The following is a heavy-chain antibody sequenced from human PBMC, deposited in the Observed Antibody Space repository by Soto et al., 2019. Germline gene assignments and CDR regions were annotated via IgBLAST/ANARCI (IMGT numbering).Heavy chain of an antibody. CDR3: ARGGHVVVVTAALDY. Sequence: QVQLVQSGAEVKKPGASVKVSCKASGDTFTDYYIHWVRQGPGQGLEWMGTVNPSGGHTTYAQHFLGRVTMTRATSTSTLYMELTSLTSEDTAVYYCARGGHVVVVTAALDYWGQGTLVTVSS. CDR2: VNPSGGHT. CDR1: GDTFTDYY. D-gene: IGHD2-21*02. V-gene: IGHV1-46*01. J-gene: IGHJ4*02.